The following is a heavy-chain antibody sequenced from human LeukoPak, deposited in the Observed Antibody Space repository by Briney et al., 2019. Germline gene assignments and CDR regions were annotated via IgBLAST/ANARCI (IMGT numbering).Heavy chain of an antibody. Sequence: GSVKVSCKASGYTFTGYYMHWVRQAPGQGLEWMGWINPNSGGTNYAQKFQGRVTMTRDTSISTAYMELSRLRSDDTAVYYCARDYDILTGLYYYYYYGMDVWGQGTTVTVSS. CDR2: INPNSGGT. CDR3: ARDYDILTGLYYYYYYGMDV. J-gene: IGHJ6*02. V-gene: IGHV1-2*02. D-gene: IGHD3-9*01. CDR1: GYTFTGYY.